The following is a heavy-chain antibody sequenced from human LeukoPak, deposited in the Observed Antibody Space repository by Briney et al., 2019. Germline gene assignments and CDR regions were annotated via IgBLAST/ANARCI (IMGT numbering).Heavy chain of an antibody. D-gene: IGHD2-2*01. CDR3: ARWMPRDYYYGMDV. CDR1: GYTFTSYG. J-gene: IGHJ6*02. CDR2: INTNTGNP. V-gene: IGHV7-4-1*02. Sequence: ASVKVSCKASGYTFTSYGMNWVRQAPGQGLEWMGWINTNTGNPTYAQGFTGRFVFSLDTSVSTAYLQISSLKAEDTAVYYCARWMPRDYYYGMDVWGQGTTVTVSS.